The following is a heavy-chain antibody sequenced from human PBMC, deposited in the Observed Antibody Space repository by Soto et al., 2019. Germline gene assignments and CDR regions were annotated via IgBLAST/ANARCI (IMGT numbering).Heavy chain of an antibody. V-gene: IGHV1-2*04. CDR3: ARDSTVAATHYDAFDI. J-gene: IGHJ3*02. Sequence: GASVKVSCKASGYTFTGYYMHWVRQAPGQGLEWMGWINPNSGGTNYAQKFQGWVTMTRDTSISTAYMELSRLRSDDTAVYYCARDSTVAATHYDAFDIWGQGTMVTVSS. D-gene: IGHD2-15*01. CDR1: GYTFTGYY. CDR2: INPNSGGT.